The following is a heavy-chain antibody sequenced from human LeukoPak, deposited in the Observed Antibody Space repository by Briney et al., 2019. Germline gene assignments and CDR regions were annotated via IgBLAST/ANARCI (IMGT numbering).Heavy chain of an antibody. V-gene: IGHV4-4*02. CDR3: AAEYSSSSGAFDI. Sequence: SETLSLTCAVSGGSISSSNWWSWVRQPLGKGLEWIGVNYHSGSTNYNPSPKSRVTISVDKSKNQFSLKLSSVTAADTAVYYCAAEYSSSSGAFDIWGQGTMVTVSS. D-gene: IGHD6-6*01. J-gene: IGHJ3*02. CDR2: NYHSGST. CDR1: GGSISSSNW.